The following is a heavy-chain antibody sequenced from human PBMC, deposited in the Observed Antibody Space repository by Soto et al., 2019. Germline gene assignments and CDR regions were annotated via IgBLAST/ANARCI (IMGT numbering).Heavy chain of an antibody. CDR3: ARDQLYYNDISGRPLTAFDV. J-gene: IGHJ3*01. V-gene: IGHV3-7*01. Sequence: GGSLRLSCAASGFTFSGYWMTWVRQAPGKGLEGVANISPDGSEEYYVDSVKGRFTISRDNAKNSLYLQMNSLRAEDTAVYYCARDQLYYNDISGRPLTAFDVCGQATMVTVSS. CDR2: ISPDGSEE. D-gene: IGHD3-22*01. CDR1: GFTFSGYW.